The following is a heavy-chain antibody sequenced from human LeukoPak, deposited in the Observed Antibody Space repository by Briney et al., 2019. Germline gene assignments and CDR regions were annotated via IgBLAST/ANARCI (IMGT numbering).Heavy chain of an antibody. D-gene: IGHD3-22*01. CDR3: AKVSGQLRAMIVVVIVGAFDI. J-gene: IGHJ3*02. V-gene: IGHV3-23*01. CDR1: GFTFSSYA. Sequence: PGGSLRLSCAASGFTFSSYAMSWVRQAPGKGLEGVSALSGSGGSTYYADSVKGRFTISRDNSKNTLYLQMNSLRAEDTAVYYCAKVSGQLRAMIVVVIVGAFDIWGQGTMVTVSS. CDR2: LSGSGGST.